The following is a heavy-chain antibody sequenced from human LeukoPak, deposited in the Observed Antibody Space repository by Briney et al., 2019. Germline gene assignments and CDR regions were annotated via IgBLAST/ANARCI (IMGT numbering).Heavy chain of an antibody. CDR3: AREGALGSRSFDY. D-gene: IGHD1-26*01. J-gene: IGHJ4*02. V-gene: IGHV4-59*12. Sequence: PSETLSLTCTVSGGSISSYYWSWIRQPPGKGLEWIGYIYYSGSTNYSPSLKSRVTISVDTSKNQFSLKLSSVTAADTAVYYCAREGALGSRSFDYWGQGTLVTVSS. CDR2: IYYSGST. CDR1: GGSISSYY.